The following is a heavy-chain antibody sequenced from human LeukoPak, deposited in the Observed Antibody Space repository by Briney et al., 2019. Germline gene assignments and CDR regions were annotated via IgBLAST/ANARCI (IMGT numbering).Heavy chain of an antibody. Sequence: GGSLRLSCAASGFTFSNAWMSWVRQAPGKGLEWVGRIKSKTDGGTTDYAAPVKGRFTISRDDSKNTLYLQMNSLKTEDTAVYYCTTDYRLMVRGVNVDAFDIWGQGTMVTVSS. J-gene: IGHJ3*02. V-gene: IGHV3-15*01. CDR3: TTDYRLMVRGVNVDAFDI. CDR2: IKSKTDGGTT. D-gene: IGHD3-10*01. CDR1: GFTFSNAW.